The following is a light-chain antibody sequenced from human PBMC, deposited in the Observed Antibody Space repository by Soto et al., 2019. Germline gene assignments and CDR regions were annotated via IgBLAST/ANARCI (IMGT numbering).Light chain of an antibody. CDR3: GTWDSSLSAVG. V-gene: IGLV1-51*01. J-gene: IGLJ2*01. CDR1: SSNIGNNY. CDR2: DNN. Sequence: QSVLTQPPSVSAAPGQKVTISCSGSSSNIGNNYVSWYQQLPGTAPKLLIYDNNKRPSGIPDRFSGSKSGTSATLGITGLQTGDEADYYCGTWDSSLSAVGVGGGTKL.